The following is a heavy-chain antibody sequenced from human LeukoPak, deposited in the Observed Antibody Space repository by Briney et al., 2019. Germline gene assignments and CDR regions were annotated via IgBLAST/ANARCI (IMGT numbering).Heavy chain of an antibody. CDR1: EFTFNNYA. D-gene: IGHD1-26*01. V-gene: IGHV3-15*01. J-gene: IGHJ4*02. CDR2: IKSQTDGGTT. CDR3: TTYTSGSSYY. Sequence: GGSLRLSCAASEFTFNNYAMSWVRQAPGKGLEWVGRIKSQTDGGTTEYASAVKGRFTISRDDSKSTLFLQMNSLKTEDTAIYYCTTYTSGSSYYWGQGTLVTVSS.